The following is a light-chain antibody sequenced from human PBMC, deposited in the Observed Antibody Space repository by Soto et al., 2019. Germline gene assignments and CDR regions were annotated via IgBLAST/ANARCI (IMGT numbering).Light chain of an antibody. CDR1: SSDIGDHNL. Sequence: QSALTQPPSASGSAGQSVTISCSGASSDIGDHNLVSWYQQHPGKAPKLLIWGVTNRPSGVPHRFSGSKSGNTASLTVSGLQAEDESDYYCSSYAGSDNYVFGTGTKVTV. J-gene: IGLJ1*01. CDR3: SSYAGSDNYV. V-gene: IGLV2-8*01. CDR2: GVT.